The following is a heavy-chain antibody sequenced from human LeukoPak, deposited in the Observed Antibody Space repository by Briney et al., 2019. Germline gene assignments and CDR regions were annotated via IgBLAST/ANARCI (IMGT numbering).Heavy chain of an antibody. CDR1: GGSISSYY. Sequence: SETLSLTCTASGGSISSYYWSWIRQPPGKGLEWIGYIYYSGSTNYNPSLKSRVTISVDTSKNQFSLKLSSVTAADTAVYYCARGYVEMATAFDYWGQGTLVTVSS. V-gene: IGHV4-59*01. CDR3: ARGYVEMATAFDY. D-gene: IGHD5-24*01. J-gene: IGHJ4*02. CDR2: IYYSGST.